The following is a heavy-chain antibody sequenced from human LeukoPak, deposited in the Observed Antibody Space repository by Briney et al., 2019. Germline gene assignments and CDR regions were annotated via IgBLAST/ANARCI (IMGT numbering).Heavy chain of an antibody. V-gene: IGHV7-4-1*02. CDR1: GYTFTSYA. Sequence: ASVKVSCKASGYTFTSYAMNWVRQAPEQGLEWMGWINTNTGNPTYAQGFTGRFVFSLDTSVSTAYLQISSLKAEDTAVYYCARGGYCSSTSCLHDYWGQGTLVTVSS. D-gene: IGHD2-2*01. CDR2: INTNTGNP. J-gene: IGHJ4*02. CDR3: ARGGYCSSTSCLHDY.